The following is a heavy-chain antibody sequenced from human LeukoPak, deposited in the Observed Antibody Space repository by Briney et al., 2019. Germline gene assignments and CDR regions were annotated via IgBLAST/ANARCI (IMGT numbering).Heavy chain of an antibody. D-gene: IGHD3-22*01. CDR1: GYTFTGYY. J-gene: IGHJ4*02. Sequence: ASVNVSCKASGYTFTGYYMHWVRQAPGQGLEWMGWINPNSGGTNYAQKFQGWVTMTRDTSISTAYMELSRLRSDDTAVYYCAREHDSSGPYFDYWGQGTLVTVSS. V-gene: IGHV1-2*04. CDR3: AREHDSSGPYFDY. CDR2: INPNSGGT.